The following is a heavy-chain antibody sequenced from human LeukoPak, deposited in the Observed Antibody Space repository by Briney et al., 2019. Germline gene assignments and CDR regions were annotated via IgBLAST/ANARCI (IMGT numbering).Heavy chain of an antibody. Sequence: PSQTLSLTCTVSGGSISSGSYYWSWIRQPAGKGLEWIGRIYTSGSTNYNPSLKSRVTISVDTSKNQFSLKLSSVTAADTVVYYCAREQGDAFDIWGQGTMVTVSS. CDR1: GGSISSGSYY. CDR3: AREQGDAFDI. CDR2: IYTSGST. J-gene: IGHJ3*02. V-gene: IGHV4-61*02.